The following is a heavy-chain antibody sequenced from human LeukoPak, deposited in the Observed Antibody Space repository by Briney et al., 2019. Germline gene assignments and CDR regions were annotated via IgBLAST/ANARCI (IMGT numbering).Heavy chain of an antibody. CDR1: GLTFGTFW. CDR2: IKEDGSSK. V-gene: IGHV3-7*04. D-gene: IGHD1-26*01. Sequence: GGCLRPSRAAAGLTFGTFWTSWVRQAPGKWLEWVANIKEDGSSKNYVDSVKGRFTISRDNARNSLYLQMNSLRAEDTAVYYCAREILGAATALDLWGQGTLVTVSS. CDR3: AREILGAATALDL. J-gene: IGHJ5*02.